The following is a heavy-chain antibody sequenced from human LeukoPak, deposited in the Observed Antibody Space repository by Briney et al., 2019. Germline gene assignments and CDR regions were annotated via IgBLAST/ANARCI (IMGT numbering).Heavy chain of an antibody. CDR3: AKDRDFWSGYFDY. CDR2: IWFDGSKK. J-gene: IGHJ4*02. D-gene: IGHD3-3*01. Sequence: GALRLSCAASGFTFSSDGMHRVRQAPGKGRGWVAVIWFDGSKKYYADSVKGRFTISRDNSKNTLYLQMNSLRAEDTAVYYCAKDRDFWSGYFDYWGQGTLVTVSS. V-gene: IGHV3-33*06. CDR1: GFTFSSDG.